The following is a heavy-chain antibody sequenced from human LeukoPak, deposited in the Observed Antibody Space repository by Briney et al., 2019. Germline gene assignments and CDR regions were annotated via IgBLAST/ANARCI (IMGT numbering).Heavy chain of an antibody. CDR2: INHSGST. CDR3: ARQSYGSGGH. CDR1: GGSFSGYY. Sequence: PSETLSLTCAVYGGSFSGYYWSWIRQPPGKGLEWIGEINHSGSTNYNPSLKSRVTISVDTSKNQFSLKLGSVTAADTAVYYCARQSYGSGGHWGQEPWSPSPQ. J-gene: IGHJ4*01. D-gene: IGHD3-10*01. V-gene: IGHV4-34*01.